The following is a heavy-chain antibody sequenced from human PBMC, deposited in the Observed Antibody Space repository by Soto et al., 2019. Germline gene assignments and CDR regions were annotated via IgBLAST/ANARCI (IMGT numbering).Heavy chain of an antibody. V-gene: IGHV1-2*04. J-gene: IGHJ3*02. CDR3: ARARLLPIDAFDI. D-gene: IGHD2-21*02. Sequence: ASVKVSCKASGYTFTGYYMHLVRQAPGQGLERKGRINPNSGGTKNAQKIQGWGTMNRGTSISTTNKEQRKPRTDDTAVYYCARARLLPIDAFDIWGQGTMVTV. CDR2: INPNSGGT. CDR1: GYTFTGYY.